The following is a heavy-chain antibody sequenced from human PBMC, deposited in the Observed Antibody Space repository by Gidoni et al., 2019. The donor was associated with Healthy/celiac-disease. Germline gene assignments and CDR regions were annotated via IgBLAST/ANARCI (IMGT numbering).Heavy chain of an antibody. D-gene: IGHD6-13*01. J-gene: IGHJ6*02. CDR1: GGSISSYY. CDR3: ARVKTGSWYWTYGMDV. Sequence: QVQLQESGPGLVKPSETLPLTCTVAGGSISSYYWSCIRQPPGKGLVWIGYIYYSGRTNYNPSLKRRVTISVDTSKNQFSLKLSSVTAADTAVYYCARVKTGSWYWTYGMDVWGQGTTVTVSS. V-gene: IGHV4-59*01. CDR2: IYYSGRT.